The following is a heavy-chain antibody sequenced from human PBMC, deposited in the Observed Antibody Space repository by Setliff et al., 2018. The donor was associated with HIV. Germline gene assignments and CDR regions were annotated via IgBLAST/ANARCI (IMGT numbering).Heavy chain of an antibody. V-gene: IGHV4-61*02. CDR1: GGSISSGSYY. J-gene: IGHJ4*02. D-gene: IGHD3-22*01. CDR2: VNSRGYT. Sequence: SETLSLTCTVSGGSISSGSYYWSWIRQPAGKGLEWIGRVNSRGYTEYNPSFKSRVTISVDTSKNQFSLKLSSVTAADTAVYYCARDRLDGHDTSGYYYAYWGQGTLVTVSS. CDR3: ARDRLDGHDTSGYYYAY.